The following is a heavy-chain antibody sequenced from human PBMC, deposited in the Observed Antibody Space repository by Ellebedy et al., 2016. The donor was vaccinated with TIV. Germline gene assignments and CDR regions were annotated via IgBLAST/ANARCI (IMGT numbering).Heavy chain of an antibody. CDR2: ISTRGGYT. Sequence: GGSLRLSCAASGFSFINYAMNWVRQAPGKGLEWVSSISTRGGYTFYADSVKGRFTISRDDAKKSLFLQMNSLRAEDTAVYYCATVSYCGGDCYSKMTFDYWGQGTLVTVPS. D-gene: IGHD2-21*02. CDR3: ATVSYCGGDCYSKMTFDY. V-gene: IGHV3-21*01. CDR1: GFSFINYA. J-gene: IGHJ4*02.